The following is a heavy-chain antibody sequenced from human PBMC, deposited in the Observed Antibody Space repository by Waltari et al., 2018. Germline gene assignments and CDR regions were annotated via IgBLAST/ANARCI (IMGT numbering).Heavy chain of an antibody. CDR1: GGTFSSYA. Sequence: QVQLVQSGAEVKKPGSSVKVSCKASGGTFSSYAISWVRQAPGQGLEWMGGISPICGTANYAQKFQGRVTITADESTSTAYIELSSLRSEDTAVYYCARRPILGYSYGIWGQGTLVTVSS. D-gene: IGHD5-18*01. V-gene: IGHV1-69*01. CDR3: ARRPILGYSYGI. CDR2: ISPICGTA. J-gene: IGHJ4*02.